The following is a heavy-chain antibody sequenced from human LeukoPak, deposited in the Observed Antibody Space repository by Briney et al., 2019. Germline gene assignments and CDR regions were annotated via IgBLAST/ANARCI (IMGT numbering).Heavy chain of an antibody. Sequence: SETLSLTCAVYGWSFIGYYWSWIRQPPGKGLEWIGEINHSGGANYNPSLKSRVTISADTSKSQFSLKLGSVTAADTAVYYCARVLLRFLEPFHYWGQGTLVTVSS. CDR2: INHSGGA. CDR1: GWSFIGYY. D-gene: IGHD3-3*01. J-gene: IGHJ4*02. V-gene: IGHV4-34*01. CDR3: ARVLLRFLEPFHY.